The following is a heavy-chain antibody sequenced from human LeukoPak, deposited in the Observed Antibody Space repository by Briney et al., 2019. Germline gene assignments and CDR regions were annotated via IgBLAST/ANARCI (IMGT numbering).Heavy chain of an antibody. D-gene: IGHD3-22*01. CDR3: ARDNDSSGYYYVLGEKIYYYYMDV. Sequence: ASVKVSCKASGYTFTSYGISWVRQAPGQGLEWMGWISAYNGNTNYAQKLQGRVTMTTDTSTSTAYMELRSLRSDDTAVYYCARDNDSSGYYYVLGEKIYYYYMDVWGKGTTVTVSS. V-gene: IGHV1-18*01. J-gene: IGHJ6*03. CDR1: GYTFTSYG. CDR2: ISAYNGNT.